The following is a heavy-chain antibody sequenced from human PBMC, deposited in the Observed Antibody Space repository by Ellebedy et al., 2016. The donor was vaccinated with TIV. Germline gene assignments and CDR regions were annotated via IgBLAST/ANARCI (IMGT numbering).Heavy chain of an antibody. CDR1: GGSISSNDYY. Sequence: SETLSLTCTVSGGSISSNDYYWAWIRQPPGKGLEWIGSIYYRGATYYKSSLNSRVTISVDTSRNQFSLKLTSVTAADTAVYYCARDFETTTLISGVVRWFDPWGQGTLVTVSS. D-gene: IGHD3-10*01. V-gene: IGHV4-39*07. J-gene: IGHJ5*02. CDR2: IYYRGAT. CDR3: ARDFETTTLISGVVRWFDP.